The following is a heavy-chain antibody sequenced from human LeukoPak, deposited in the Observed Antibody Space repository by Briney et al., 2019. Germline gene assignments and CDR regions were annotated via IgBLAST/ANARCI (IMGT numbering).Heavy chain of an antibody. Sequence: PGGSLRLSCTASGLSFSGHWTHWARQLPGEGLVWVSRISPTGSTTSYADSVKGRFTVSRDNAKNTLYLQVNNLRAEDTAVYYCARGPNSNWSGLDLWGQGTLLTVSS. CDR3: ARGPNSNWSGLDL. D-gene: IGHD6-6*01. CDR1: GLSFSGHW. CDR2: ISPTGSTT. J-gene: IGHJ5*02. V-gene: IGHV3-74*01.